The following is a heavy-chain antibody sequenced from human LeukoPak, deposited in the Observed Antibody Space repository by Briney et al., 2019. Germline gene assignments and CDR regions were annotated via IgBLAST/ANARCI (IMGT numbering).Heavy chain of an antibody. CDR1: GFTVSGYF. Sequence: GGSLRLSCAASGFTVSGYFMSWVRQVPGKGLEWVANIKQDGSEKYYVDSVKGRFTISRDNAKNSLYLQMNSLRAEDTAVYYCARGGVVTLDAFDIWGQGTMVTVSS. J-gene: IGHJ3*02. V-gene: IGHV3-7*01. D-gene: IGHD3-3*01. CDR3: ARGGVVTLDAFDI. CDR2: IKQDGSEK.